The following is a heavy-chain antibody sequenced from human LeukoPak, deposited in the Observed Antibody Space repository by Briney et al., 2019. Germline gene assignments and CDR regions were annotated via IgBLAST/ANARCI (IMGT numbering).Heavy chain of an antibody. CDR3: ASAPPYYYYGMDV. V-gene: IGHV4-34*01. Sequence: EINHSGSTNYNPSLKSRVTISVDTSKNQFSLKLSSVTAADTAVYYCASAPPYYYYGMDVWGQGTTVTVSS. CDR2: INHSGST. J-gene: IGHJ6*02.